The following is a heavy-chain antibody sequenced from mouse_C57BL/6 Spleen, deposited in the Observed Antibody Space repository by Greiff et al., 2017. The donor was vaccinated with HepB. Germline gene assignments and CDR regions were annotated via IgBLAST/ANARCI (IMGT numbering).Heavy chain of an antibody. CDR3: ARDHHDGDQYYFDY. D-gene: IGHD2-13*01. CDR1: GYSITSGYY. CDR2: ISYDGSN. Sequence: EVKLLESGPGLVKPSQSLSLTCSVTGYSITSGYYWNWIRQFPGNKLEWMGYISYDGSNNYNPSLKNRISITRDTSKNQFFLKLNSVTTEDTATYYCARDHHDGDQYYFDYWGQGTTLTVSS. V-gene: IGHV3-6*01. J-gene: IGHJ2*01.